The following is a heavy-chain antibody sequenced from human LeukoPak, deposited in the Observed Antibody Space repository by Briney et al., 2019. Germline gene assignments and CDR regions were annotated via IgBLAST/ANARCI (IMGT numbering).Heavy chain of an antibody. CDR3: ARVATYYDSSGYNSGYFDY. J-gene: IGHJ4*02. D-gene: IGHD3-22*01. Sequence: GGSLRLSWAASGFTFSSYWMHWVRQARGKGLVWVSRINSDGSSTSYADSVKGRFTISRDNAKNTLYLQMNSLRAEDTAVYYCARVATYYDSSGYNSGYFDYWGQGTLVTVSS. CDR2: INSDGSST. V-gene: IGHV3-74*01. CDR1: GFTFSSYW.